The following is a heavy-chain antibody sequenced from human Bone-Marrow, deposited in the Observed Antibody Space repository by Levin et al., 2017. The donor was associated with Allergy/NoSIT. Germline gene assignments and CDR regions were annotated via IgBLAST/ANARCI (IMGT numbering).Heavy chain of an antibody. J-gene: IGHJ4*02. V-gene: IGHV4-34*01. Sequence: KSSETLSLSCAVSGGSFSGYYWNWIRQPPGKGLEWIGEISHSGSTNYSPSLKSRITMSVDTSKNQFSLKLSSVTAADTAVYYCARGYSNNYGYGYPDYWGPGTLVTVSS. CDR3: ARGYSNNYGYGYPDY. D-gene: IGHD5-18*01. CDR1: GGSFSGYY. CDR2: ISHSGST.